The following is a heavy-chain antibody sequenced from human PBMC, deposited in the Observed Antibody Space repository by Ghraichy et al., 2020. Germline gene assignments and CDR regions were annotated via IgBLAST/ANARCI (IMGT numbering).Heavy chain of an antibody. CDR2: ITGSGGST. V-gene: IGHV3-23*01. CDR3: ARGTVYSYGKTALDY. CDR1: GFSFSSYA. D-gene: IGHD5-18*01. J-gene: IGHJ4*02. Sequence: GGSLRLSCVASGFSFSSYAMSWVRQAPGKGLDWVSGITGSGGSTYSADSVKGRFTISRDNSKNMLYLQMNSLRAEDTAVYYCARGTVYSYGKTALDYWGQGTLVTVSS.